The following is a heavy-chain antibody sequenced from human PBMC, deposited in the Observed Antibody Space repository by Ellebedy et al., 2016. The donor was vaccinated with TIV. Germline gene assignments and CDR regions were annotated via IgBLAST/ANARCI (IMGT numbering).Heavy chain of an antibody. D-gene: IGHD3-10*01. Sequence: SETLSLXCAVYGGSFSGYYWSWIRQPPGKGLEWIGEINHSGSTNYNPSLKSRVTISVDTSKNQFSLKLSSVTAADTAVYYCARVRGEDEGYFDYWGQGTLVTVSS. CDR3: ARVRGEDEGYFDY. CDR1: GGSFSGYY. CDR2: INHSGST. V-gene: IGHV4-34*01. J-gene: IGHJ4*02.